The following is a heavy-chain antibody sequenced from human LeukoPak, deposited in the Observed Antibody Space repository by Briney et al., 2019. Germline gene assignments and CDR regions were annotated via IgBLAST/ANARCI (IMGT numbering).Heavy chain of an antibody. CDR1: GASISSYY. CDR2: IYYSGST. CDR3: ARDFPADY. J-gene: IGHJ4*02. V-gene: IGHV4-59*01. Sequence: SETLSLTCTVSGASISSYYWSWIRQPPGKGLEWIGYIYYSGSTNYNPSLKSRVTISVDTSKNQFSLKLSSVTAADTAVYYCARDFPADYWGQGTLVTVSS.